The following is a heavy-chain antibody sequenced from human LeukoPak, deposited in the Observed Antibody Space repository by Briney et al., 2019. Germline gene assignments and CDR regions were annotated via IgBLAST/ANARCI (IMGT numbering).Heavy chain of an antibody. Sequence: TGGSLRLSCAASGFTFSSYSMNWVRQAPGKGLEWVSSISSSSSYIYYADSVKGRFTISRDNAKNSLYLQMNSLRAEDTAVYYCARDHSSGWYATLDYWGQGTLVTVSS. CDR3: ARDHSSGWYATLDY. V-gene: IGHV3-21*01. D-gene: IGHD6-19*01. CDR1: GFTFSSYS. CDR2: ISSSSSYI. J-gene: IGHJ4*02.